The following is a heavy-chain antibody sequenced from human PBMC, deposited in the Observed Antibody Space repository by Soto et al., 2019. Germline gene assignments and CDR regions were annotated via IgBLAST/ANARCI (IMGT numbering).Heavy chain of an antibody. CDR1: GFTFSTYA. CDR2: ISSNGGTT. V-gene: IGHV3-64*01. Sequence: QPGGSLRLSCAASGFTFSTYAMQWVRQAPGKGLEFVSSISSNGGTTNYAYSVKGRFTISRDNSRDTLYLQMGSLRPEDMAVYYCARDGRAMNDYWGQGTLVTVS. D-gene: IGHD5-18*01. CDR3: ARDGRAMNDY. J-gene: IGHJ4*02.